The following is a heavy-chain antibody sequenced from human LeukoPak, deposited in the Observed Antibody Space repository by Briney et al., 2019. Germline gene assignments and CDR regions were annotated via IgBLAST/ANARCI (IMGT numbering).Heavy chain of an antibody. J-gene: IGHJ3*02. V-gene: IGHV3-21*01. CDR1: GFTFSSYS. Sequence: GGSLRLSCAASGFTFSSYSMNWVRQAPGKGLEWVSSISSSSSYIYYADSVKGRFTISRDNAKNSLYLQMNSLRAEDTAVYYCARDKGSGSYPYDAFDIWGQGTMVTVSS. CDR3: ARDKGSGSYPYDAFDI. CDR2: ISSSSSYI. D-gene: IGHD3-10*01.